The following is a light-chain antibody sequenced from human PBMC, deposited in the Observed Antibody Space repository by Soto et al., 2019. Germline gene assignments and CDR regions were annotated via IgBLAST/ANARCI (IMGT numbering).Light chain of an antibody. V-gene: IGLV2-14*01. CDR3: TSYTSISTYV. J-gene: IGLJ1*01. CDR2: DVT. Sequence: QSVLSQPASVSGSPGQSITISCTGTSSDVGGFEYVSWYQHQPGKAPKLIIYDVTKRPSGISDRFSGSKSGNTASLTISGLLAEDEADYYCTSYTSISTYVFGTGTKLTVL. CDR1: SSDVGGFEY.